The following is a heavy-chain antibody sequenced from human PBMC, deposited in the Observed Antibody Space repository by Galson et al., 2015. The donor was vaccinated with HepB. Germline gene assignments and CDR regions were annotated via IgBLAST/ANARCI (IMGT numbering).Heavy chain of an antibody. J-gene: IGHJ4*02. CDR2: ISYDGSNE. CDR1: GFSFSTYG. CDR3: AKDRSSTTATNIAHPRYFDY. Sequence: SLRLSCAASGFSFSTYGMHWVRQAPGKGLEWVAVISYDGSNEYYPDSVKGRFTISRDNSKNTLYLQMNNLRAEDTAVYYCAKDRSSTTATNIAHPRYFDYRSKG. V-gene: IGHV3-30*18. D-gene: IGHD4-17*01.